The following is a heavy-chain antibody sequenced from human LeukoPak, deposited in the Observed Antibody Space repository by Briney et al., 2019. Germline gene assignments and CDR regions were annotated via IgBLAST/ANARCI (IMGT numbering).Heavy chain of an antibody. D-gene: IGHD3-10*01. CDR1: GFTFSSYA. Sequence: TGGSLRLSCAASGFTFSSYAMSWVRQAPGKGLEWIGEINHSGSTNYNSSLKSRVTISVDTSKNQFSLKLSSVTAADTAVYYCARGYYGSGSHCCHMDVWGKGTTITVS. V-gene: IGHV4-34*01. J-gene: IGHJ6*03. CDR2: INHSGST. CDR3: ARGYYGSGSHCCHMDV.